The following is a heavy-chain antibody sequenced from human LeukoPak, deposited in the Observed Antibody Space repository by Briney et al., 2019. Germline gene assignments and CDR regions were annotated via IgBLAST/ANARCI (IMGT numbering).Heavy chain of an antibody. CDR1: GGTFSSYA. D-gene: IGHD5-12*01. CDR3: ARGGPYSGYEGVDYFDY. V-gene: IGHV1-69*05. Sequence: ASVKVSCKASGGTFSSYAISWVRQAPGQGLEWMGGIIPIFGTANYAQKFQGRVTITTDESTSTAYMELSSLRSEDTAVYYCARGGPYSGYEGVDYFDYWGQGTLVTVSS. J-gene: IGHJ4*02. CDR2: IIPIFGTA.